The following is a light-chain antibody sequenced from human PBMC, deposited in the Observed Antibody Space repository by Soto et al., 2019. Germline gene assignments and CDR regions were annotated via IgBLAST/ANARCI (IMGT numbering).Light chain of an antibody. CDR2: DTS. CDR3: QQYNNWPPIT. J-gene: IGKJ5*01. CDR1: QSVSIK. V-gene: IGKV3-15*01. Sequence: EIVMTQSHATLSVSPGARATLSCRASQSVSIKLAWYQQKPGQAPRLLIYDTSTRATGIPARFSGSGSGTEFTLTISSLQSEDLAVYYCQQYNNWPPITVGQGTRLEIK.